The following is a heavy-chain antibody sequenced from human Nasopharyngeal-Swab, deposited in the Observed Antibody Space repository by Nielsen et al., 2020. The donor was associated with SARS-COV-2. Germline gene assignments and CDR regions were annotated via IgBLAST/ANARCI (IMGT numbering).Heavy chain of an antibody. CDR1: GFTFSNYW. CDR2: IKQDGSEQ. D-gene: IGHD6-6*01. CDR3: AKDWYRSSPGDLYYYYYGMDV. V-gene: IGHV3-7*01. J-gene: IGHJ6*02. Sequence: GGSLRLSCAASGFTFSNYWMSWVRQAPGKGLEWVANIKQDGSEQYYVDSVKGRFTISRDNAKNTLYLQMNSLRAEDTAVYYCAKDWYRSSPGDLYYYYYGMDVWGQWTTVTVSS.